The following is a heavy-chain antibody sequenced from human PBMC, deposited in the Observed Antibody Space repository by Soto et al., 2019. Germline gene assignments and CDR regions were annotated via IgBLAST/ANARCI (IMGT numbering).Heavy chain of an antibody. Sequence: ASVKVSCTASGYTFTSYAMHWVRQAPGQGLEWMGIINPSGGSTSYAQKFQGRVTMTRDTSTSTVYMELSSLRSEDTAVYYCALQSIWDNYYYYYGMDVWGQGTTVTVSS. CDR2: INPSGGST. CDR1: GYTFTSYA. CDR3: ALQSIWDNYYYYYGMDV. J-gene: IGHJ6*02. V-gene: IGHV1-46*01. D-gene: IGHD1-1*01.